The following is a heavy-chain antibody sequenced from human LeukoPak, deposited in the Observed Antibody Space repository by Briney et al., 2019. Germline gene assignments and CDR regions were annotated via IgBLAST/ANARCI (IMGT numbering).Heavy chain of an antibody. CDR3: AGRAERFFDY. CDR1: GGSLNSYY. Sequence: PSQTLVLTCTVSGGSLNSYYLTWSRQPPGQGLQWIGDIFYIGSSNYNASLRSRVAITVDTSKNQFSLKLTSVTAADKAVYYCAGRAERFFDYWGQGILVTVSS. J-gene: IGHJ4*02. V-gene: IGHV4-59*01. D-gene: IGHD1-26*01. CDR2: IFYIGSS.